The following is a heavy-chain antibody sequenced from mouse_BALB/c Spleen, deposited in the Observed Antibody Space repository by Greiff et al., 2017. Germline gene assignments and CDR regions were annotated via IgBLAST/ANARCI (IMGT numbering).Heavy chain of an antibody. CDR1: GFTFSSYT. CDR2: ISSGGSYT. Sequence: EVKLVESGGGLVKPGGSLKLSCAASGFTFSSYTMSWVRQTPEKRLEWVATISSGGSYTYYPDSVKGRFTISRDNARNILYLQMSSLRSEDTAMYYCARGDGYYGFAYWGQGTLVTVSA. V-gene: IGHV5-6-4*01. CDR3: ARGDGYYGFAY. D-gene: IGHD2-3*01. J-gene: IGHJ3*01.